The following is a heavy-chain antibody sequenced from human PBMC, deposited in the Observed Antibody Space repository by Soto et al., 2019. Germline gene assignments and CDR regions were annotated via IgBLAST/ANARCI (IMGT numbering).Heavy chain of an antibody. J-gene: IGHJ5*02. Sequence: GGSLRLSCAASGFSFSSYSMNCVRQAPGKGLEWVSSISSSSSYIYYADSVKGRFTISRDNAKNSLYLQMNSLRAEDTAVYYCARGLLTIAAAGPDWFDPWGQGTLVTVS. CDR1: GFSFSSYS. V-gene: IGHV3-21*01. CDR3: ARGLLTIAAAGPDWFDP. CDR2: ISSSSSYI. D-gene: IGHD6-13*01.